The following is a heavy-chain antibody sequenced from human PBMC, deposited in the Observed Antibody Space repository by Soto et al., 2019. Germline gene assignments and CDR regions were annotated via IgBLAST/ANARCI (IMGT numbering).Heavy chain of an antibody. D-gene: IGHD3-16*01. J-gene: IGHJ6*02. CDR1: GYIFVNYG. CDR2: ISPYTGNT. CDR3: VMVDNYVTPTPQDV. V-gene: IGHV1-18*01. Sequence: QVQLVQSGDEVKKPGASVKVSCKASGYIFVNYGIAWVGQAPGQGLEWMGWISPYTGNTHSATKVQGRLTMTTDTXTRTSYRDLGSLTSDDTAVYYCVMVDNYVTPTPQDVWGQGPTVTVSS.